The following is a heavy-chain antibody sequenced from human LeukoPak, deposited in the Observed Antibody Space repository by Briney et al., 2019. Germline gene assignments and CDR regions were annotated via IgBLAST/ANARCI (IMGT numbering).Heavy chain of an antibody. V-gene: IGHV3-66*01. CDR2: IYTGGTT. J-gene: IGHJ4*02. CDR1: GFTFSSYS. D-gene: IGHD3-16*01. CDR3: ARDVAAPGGVYFDY. Sequence: GGSLRLSCAASGFTFSSYSMNWVRQAPGKGLVWVSVIYTGGTTYYADSVKGRFTISRDNSKNTLYLQMNSLRAEDTAVYYCARDVAAPGGVYFDYWGQGTLVTVSS.